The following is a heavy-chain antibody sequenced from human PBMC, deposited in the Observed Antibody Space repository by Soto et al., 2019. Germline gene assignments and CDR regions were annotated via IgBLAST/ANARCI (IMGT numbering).Heavy chain of an antibody. CDR3: ARDKVAGTFYYYYGMDV. J-gene: IGHJ6*02. D-gene: IGHD6-19*01. V-gene: IGHV3-53*01. Sequence: PGGSLRLSCAASGFTVSSNYMSWVRQAPGEGLEWVSVIYSGGSTYYADSVKGRFTISRDNSKNTLYLQMNSLRAEDTAVYYCARDKVAGTFYYYYGMDVWGQGTTVTVSS. CDR2: IYSGGST. CDR1: GFTVSSNY.